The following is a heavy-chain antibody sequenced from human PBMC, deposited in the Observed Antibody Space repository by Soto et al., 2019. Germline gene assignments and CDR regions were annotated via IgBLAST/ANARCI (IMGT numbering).Heavy chain of an antibody. J-gene: IGHJ4*02. CDR2: INVHGGST. V-gene: IGHV3-23*01. CDR3: AKNYYFDN. CDR1: GFSFRSYA. Sequence: EVHLSESGGGLVQTRGSLSLSCAASGFSFRSYAMSWVRQAPGKGLEWVSSINVHGGSTNYADSVKGRFTISRDDSKSMMFLQMDSLRADDTAVYYGAKNYYFDNWGQGTLIIVSS.